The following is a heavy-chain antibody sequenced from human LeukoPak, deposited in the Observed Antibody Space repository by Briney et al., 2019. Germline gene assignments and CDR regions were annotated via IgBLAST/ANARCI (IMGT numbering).Heavy chain of an antibody. J-gene: IGHJ4*02. V-gene: IGHV4-34*01. CDR3: ARQDSSGWYIFDY. D-gene: IGHD6-19*01. CDR2: IDHSGST. Sequence: ASETLSLTCAVYGGSFSGYYWSWIRQPPGKGLEWIGEIDHSGSTNYNPSLKSRVTISVDTSKNQFSLKLSSVTAADTAVYYCARQDSSGWYIFDYWGQGTLVTVSS. CDR1: GGSFSGYY.